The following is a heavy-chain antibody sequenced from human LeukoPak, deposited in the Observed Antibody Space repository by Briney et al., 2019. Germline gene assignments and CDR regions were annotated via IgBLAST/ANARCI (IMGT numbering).Heavy chain of an antibody. V-gene: IGHV3-30-3*01. CDR2: ISYDGSNK. CDR1: GFTFSSYA. D-gene: IGHD1-7*01. J-gene: IGHJ4*02. CDR3: ARDQGVRNWDYYFDY. Sequence: PGGSLRLSCAASGFTFSSYAMHWVRQAPGKGPEWVAVISYDGSNKYYADSVKGRFTISRDNSKNTLYLQMNSLRAEDTAVYYCARDQGVRNWDYYFDYWGQGTLVTVSS.